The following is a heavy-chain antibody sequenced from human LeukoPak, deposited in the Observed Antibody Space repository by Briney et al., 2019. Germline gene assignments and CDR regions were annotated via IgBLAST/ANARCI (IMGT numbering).Heavy chain of an antibody. CDR1: GFTVSSNY. CDR2: IYSGGST. J-gene: IGHJ3*02. Sequence: PGGSLRLSCAASGFTVSSNYMSWVRQAPGKGLEWVSVIYSGGSTYYADSVKGRFTISRDNSKNTLYLQMNSLRAEDTAVYYCARGAVAGTGNAFDIWGQGTMVTVSS. CDR3: ARGAVAGTGNAFDI. D-gene: IGHD6-19*01. V-gene: IGHV3-53*01.